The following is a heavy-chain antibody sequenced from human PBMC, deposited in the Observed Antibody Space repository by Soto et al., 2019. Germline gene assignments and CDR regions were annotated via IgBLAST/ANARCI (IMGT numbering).Heavy chain of an antibody. V-gene: IGHV4-31*03. D-gene: IGHD3-16*01. CDR2: IYYNGST. J-gene: IGHJ3*02. Sequence: QVQLQESGPGLVKPSQTLSLTCTVSGGSISSGGYYWSWIRQHPGKGLEWIGYIYYNGSTYYNPSVKSRVTISVDTSKNQSSLKLSSVTAADTAVYYCARSEFGDAFDIWGQGTMVTVSS. CDR3: ARSEFGDAFDI. CDR1: GGSISSGGYY.